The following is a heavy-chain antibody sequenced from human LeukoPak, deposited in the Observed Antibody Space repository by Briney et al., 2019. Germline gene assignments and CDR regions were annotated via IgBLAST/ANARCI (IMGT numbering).Heavy chain of an antibody. D-gene: IGHD5-18*01. CDR1: GFTFSSYS. J-gene: IGHJ4*02. CDR3: ARDGRPVDTAMVILGYFDY. V-gene: IGHV3-21*01. Sequence: PGGSLRLSCAASGFTFSSYSMNWVRQAPGKGLEWVSSISSSSSYIYYADSVKGRFTISRDNSKNTLYLQMNSLRAEDTAVYYCARDGRPVDTAMVILGYFDYWGQGTLVTVSS. CDR2: ISSSSSYI.